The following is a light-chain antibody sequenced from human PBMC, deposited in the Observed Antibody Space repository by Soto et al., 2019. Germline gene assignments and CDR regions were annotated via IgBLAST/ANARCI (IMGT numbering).Light chain of an antibody. J-gene: IGLJ3*02. Sequence: QSALTQPASVSGSPGQSITISCTGTSSDVGAYNFVSWYQQYPGKAPKLMIYEVSNRPSGVSNRFSGSKSGNTASLTISGLQADDEADYYCNSYTTSRTRVFGGGTQLTVL. CDR3: NSYTTSRTRV. V-gene: IGLV2-14*01. CDR2: EVS. CDR1: SSDVGAYNF.